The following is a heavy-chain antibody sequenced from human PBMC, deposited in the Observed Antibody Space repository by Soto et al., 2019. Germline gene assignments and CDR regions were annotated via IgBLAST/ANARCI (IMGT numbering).Heavy chain of an antibody. J-gene: IGHJ4*02. Sequence: GASVKVSCKASGYTFTTYDINWVRQATGQGLEWMGWMDPNSGKTGYAQKFQGRVTMTRHTSTATAYLELSSLTSEDTAVYYCARGAQQRLEPDCWGQGTLVTVSS. V-gene: IGHV1-8*01. CDR2: MDPNSGKT. CDR3: ARGAQQRLEPDC. D-gene: IGHD1-1*01. CDR1: GYTFTTYD.